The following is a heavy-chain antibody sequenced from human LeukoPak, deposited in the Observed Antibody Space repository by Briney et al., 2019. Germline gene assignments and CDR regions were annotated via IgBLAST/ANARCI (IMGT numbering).Heavy chain of an antibody. CDR2: LSFDGTTK. CDR1: GFTFSSFG. Sequence: GGSLRLSCAASGFTFSSFGMHWVRQAPGKGLEWVAVLSFDGTTKYYTDSVKGRFTISRDNSKNTLYLQMNSLRAGDTAVYYCARGEDAFDIWGQGTMVTVSS. CDR3: ARGEDAFDI. V-gene: IGHV3-30*03. J-gene: IGHJ3*02.